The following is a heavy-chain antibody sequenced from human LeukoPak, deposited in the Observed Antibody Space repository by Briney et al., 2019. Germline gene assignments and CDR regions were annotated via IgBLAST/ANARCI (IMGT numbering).Heavy chain of an antibody. V-gene: IGHV3-23*01. CDR3: AKDSANWGSFDY. D-gene: IGHD7-27*01. Sequence: GGSLRLSCAASGFTFSCCAVHWVRQAPGKGLEWVSAISGSGGSTYYADSVKGRFTISRDNSKNTLYLQMNSLRAEDTAVYYCAKDSANWGSFDYWGQGTLVTVSS. J-gene: IGHJ4*02. CDR2: ISGSGGST. CDR1: GFTFSCCA.